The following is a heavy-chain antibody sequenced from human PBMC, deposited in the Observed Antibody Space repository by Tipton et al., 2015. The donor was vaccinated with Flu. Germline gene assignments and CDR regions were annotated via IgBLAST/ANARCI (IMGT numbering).Heavy chain of an antibody. Sequence: TLSLTCSVSGDSITGYYWSWIRQSPGKGLEWIGNIYHSGSTFYNPSLKSRVTISVDTSKNQFSLKLSSVTAADTAVYYCARGDGYNFDYWGQGTLVTVSS. CDR1: GDSITGYY. V-gene: IGHV4-38-2*02. CDR3: ARGDGYNFDY. CDR2: IYHSGST. J-gene: IGHJ4*02. D-gene: IGHD5-24*01.